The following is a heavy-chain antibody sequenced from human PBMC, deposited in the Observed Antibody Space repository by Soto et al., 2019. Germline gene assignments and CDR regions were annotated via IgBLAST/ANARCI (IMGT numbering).Heavy chain of an antibody. D-gene: IGHD3-16*01. CDR3: ARGRNRDDYIWGSYSDY. Sequence: SETLSLTCTVSGGSISSSSYYWGWIRQPPGKGLEWIGSIYYSGSTYYNPSLKSRVTISVDTSKNQFSLKLSSVTAADTAVYYCARGRNRDDYIWGSYSDYWGQGTLVTVSS. CDR1: GGSISSSSYY. J-gene: IGHJ4*02. CDR2: IYYSGST. V-gene: IGHV4-39*01.